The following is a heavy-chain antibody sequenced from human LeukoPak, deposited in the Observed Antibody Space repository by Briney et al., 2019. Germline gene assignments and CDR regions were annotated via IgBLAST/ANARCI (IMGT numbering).Heavy chain of an antibody. J-gene: IGHJ3*02. CDR1: GYRFTSYW. CDR2: IYPGGSDT. D-gene: IGHD2-15*01. V-gene: IGHV5-51*01. CDR3: ASQLTPFDCSGGSCYSRMDAFDI. Sequence: GESLKISCQGPGYRFTSYWIGWVRHMPGKGLEWGGMIYPGGSDTRYSPSFQGQVTISADKSISTAYLQWSSLKASDTAMYYCASQLTPFDCSGGSCYSRMDAFDIWGQGTMVTVSS.